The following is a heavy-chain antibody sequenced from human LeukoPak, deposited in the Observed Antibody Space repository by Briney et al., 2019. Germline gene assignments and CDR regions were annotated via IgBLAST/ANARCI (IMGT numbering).Heavy chain of an antibody. Sequence: SETLSLTCTVSGGSVSSGSYYWSWIRQPPGKGLEWIGEINHSGSTNYNPSLKSRVTISVDTSKNQFSLKLSSVTAADTAVYYCARGRAPADVDTAMVTGKSFDYWGQGTLVTVSS. CDR3: ARGRAPADVDTAMVTGKSFDY. V-gene: IGHV4-39*07. CDR2: INHSGST. CDR1: GGSVSSGSYY. D-gene: IGHD5-18*01. J-gene: IGHJ4*02.